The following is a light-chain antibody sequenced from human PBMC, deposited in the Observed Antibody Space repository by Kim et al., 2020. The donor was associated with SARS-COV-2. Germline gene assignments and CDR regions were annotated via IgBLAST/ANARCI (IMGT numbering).Light chain of an antibody. Sequence: EIVLTQSPGTLSLSPGERATVSCRASQSVSNNYLAWYQQKPGQAPRLLIYAASSRATGIPDRFSGSGSGTDFTLTISRLEPEDFAVYYCQQYGNSPYTFGQGTKLEI. J-gene: IGKJ2*01. CDR2: AAS. CDR1: QSVSNNY. CDR3: QQYGNSPYT. V-gene: IGKV3-20*01.